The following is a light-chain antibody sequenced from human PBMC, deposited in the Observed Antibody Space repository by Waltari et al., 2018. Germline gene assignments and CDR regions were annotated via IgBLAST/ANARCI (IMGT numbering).Light chain of an antibody. CDR2: VNSDGSH. V-gene: IGLV4-69*01. J-gene: IGLJ3*02. CDR3: QTEGHGTWV. CDR1: SGHSSNI. Sequence: QLVLTQSPSASASLGASVKLTCTLSSGHSSNIIAWHQQQPEKGPRYLMKVNSDGSHSKGDEIPDRFSGSSSGAERYLTISSLPSVYEAGYYCQTEGHGTWVFGGGTKLTVL.